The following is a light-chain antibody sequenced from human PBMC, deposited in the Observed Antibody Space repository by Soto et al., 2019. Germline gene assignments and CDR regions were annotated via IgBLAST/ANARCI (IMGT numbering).Light chain of an antibody. V-gene: IGKV3-20*01. Sequence: ETVLTQSPGTLSLSPGERATLSCRASQSISRYLAWYQQRPGQAPRLLIFGASSRATGIPDRCSGSGSGTDFTLTISRLEPEDVAVYWCQQYCGPSLTFGQGTKVDIK. CDR1: QSISRY. J-gene: IGKJ2*01. CDR3: QQYCGPSLT. CDR2: GAS.